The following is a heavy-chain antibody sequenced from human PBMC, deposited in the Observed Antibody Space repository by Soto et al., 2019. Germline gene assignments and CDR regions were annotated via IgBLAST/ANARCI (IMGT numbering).Heavy chain of an antibody. CDR2: ISGSGTIT. CDR1: GFTFTNYV. J-gene: IGHJ4*02. Sequence: GGSLRLSCAASGFTFTNYVMTWVRQAPGKGLEWVSSISGSGTITYYADSVKGRFTISRDNSKNTLSLQMNSLRAEDTAVYYCAKDFYRDAYTTGFFDYWGQGTLVTVSS. CDR3: AKDFYRDAYTTGFFDY. D-gene: IGHD4-4*01. V-gene: IGHV3-23*01.